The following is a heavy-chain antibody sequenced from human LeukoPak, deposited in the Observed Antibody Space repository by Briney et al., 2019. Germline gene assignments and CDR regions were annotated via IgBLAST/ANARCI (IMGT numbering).Heavy chain of an antibody. Sequence: ASVKVSCKASGGTFSSYAISWVRQAPGQGLEWMGRIIPILGIANYAQKFQGRVTITAGKSTSTAYMELSSLRSEDTAVYYCARHDYISYGMDVWGQGTTVTVSS. CDR1: GGTFSSYA. D-gene: IGHD4-4*01. J-gene: IGHJ6*02. CDR2: IIPILGIA. V-gene: IGHV1-69*04. CDR3: ARHDYISYGMDV.